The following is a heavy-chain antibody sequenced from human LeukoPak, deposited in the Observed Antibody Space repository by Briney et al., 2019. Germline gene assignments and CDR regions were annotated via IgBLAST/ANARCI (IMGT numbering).Heavy chain of an antibody. J-gene: IGHJ3*02. CDR2: IDDDGDT. CDR3: ARSTARTKYDRDAFDI. D-gene: IGHD3-22*01. CDR1: GFTFSSYD. Sequence: GGSLRLSCAASGFTFSSYDMYWVRQATGKGLEWVSGIDDDGDTYYAGSVKGRFTISRENAKNSMYLQMNSLRAGDTAVYYCARSTARTKYDRDAFDIWGQGTMVTVSS. V-gene: IGHV3-13*01.